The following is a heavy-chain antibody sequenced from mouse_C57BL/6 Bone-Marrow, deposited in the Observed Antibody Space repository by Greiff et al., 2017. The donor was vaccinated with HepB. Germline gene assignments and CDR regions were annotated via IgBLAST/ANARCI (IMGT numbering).Heavy chain of an antibody. CDR1: GFTFSDYY. J-gene: IGHJ4*01. CDR2: ISNGGGST. V-gene: IGHV5-12*01. CDR3: ARRGITTGVATDAMDY. Sequence: EVMLVESGGGLVQPGGSLKLSCAASGFTFSDYYMYWVRQTPEKRLEWVAYISNGGGSTYYPDTVKGRFTISRDNAKNTLYLQMSRLKSEDTAMYDCARRGITTGVATDAMDYWGQGTSVTVSS. D-gene: IGHD1-1*01.